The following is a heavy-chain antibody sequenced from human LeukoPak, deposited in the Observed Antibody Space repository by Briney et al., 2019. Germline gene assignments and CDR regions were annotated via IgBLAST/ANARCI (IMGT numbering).Heavy chain of an antibody. CDR3: ARDTTYYYGSGSYLNY. J-gene: IGHJ4*02. D-gene: IGHD3-10*01. CDR2: ISSSSSTI. Sequence: GGSLRLSCAASGFTFSSYSMNWVRQAPGKGLGWVSYISSSSSTIYYADSVKGRFTISRDNAKNSLYLQMNSMRAEDTAVYYCARDTTYYYGSGSYLNYWGQGTLVTVSS. CDR1: GFTFSSYS. V-gene: IGHV3-48*04.